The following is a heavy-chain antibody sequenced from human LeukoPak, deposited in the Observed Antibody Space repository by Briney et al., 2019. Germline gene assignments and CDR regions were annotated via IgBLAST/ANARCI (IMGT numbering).Heavy chain of an antibody. D-gene: IGHD6-13*01. Sequence: ASVKVSCKASGYTFTSYDINWVRQATGQGLEWMGWMNPNSGNTGYAQKFQGRVTMTRNTSISTAYMELSSLRSEDTAVYYCARGRNSDSWYFDWFDIWGQGTLVTVSS. CDR3: ARGRNSDSWYFDWFDI. J-gene: IGHJ5*02. CDR1: GYTFTSYD. V-gene: IGHV1-8*01. CDR2: MNPNSGNT.